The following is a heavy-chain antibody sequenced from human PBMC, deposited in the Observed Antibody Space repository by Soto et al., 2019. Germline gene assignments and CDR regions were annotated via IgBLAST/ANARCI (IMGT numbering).Heavy chain of an antibody. CDR1: GFTFGDYA. CDR2: IRTKAYGATT. J-gene: IGHJ5*02. Sequence: GGSLRLSCTASGFTFGDYAMTWVRQAPGKGREWVGFIRTKAYGATTRHAASVKGRFTISRDDSKSIAYLQMNSLKNEDSAVYYCTRDFKHIAPLGIRFDPWGQGTLVTVS. CDR3: TRDFKHIAPLGIRFDP. D-gene: IGHD6-13*01. V-gene: IGHV3-49*04.